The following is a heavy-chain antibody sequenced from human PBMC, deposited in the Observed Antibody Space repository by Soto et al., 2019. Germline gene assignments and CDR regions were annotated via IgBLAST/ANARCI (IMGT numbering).Heavy chain of an antibody. J-gene: IGHJ4*02. CDR1: GFTFSDHW. D-gene: IGHD3-16*02. CDR3: ARGAGYIIDY. Sequence: EVQLVGSGGGLVQPGGSLRLSCAASGFTFSDHWMNWVRQAPGKGLEWVAIIKQDGSERHYMDSVNGRFTISRDNDKKSLYLQMDGLRAEETAEYYCARGAGYIIDYWGQGNPVTISS. CDR2: IKQDGSER. V-gene: IGHV3-7*03.